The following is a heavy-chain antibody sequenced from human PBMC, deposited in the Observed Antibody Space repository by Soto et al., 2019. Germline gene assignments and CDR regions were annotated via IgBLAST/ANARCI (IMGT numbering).Heavy chain of an antibody. CDR3: ARDYCISTSCRKPRYYYYYYGMDV. CDR1: GGSISSGDYY. J-gene: IGHJ6*02. V-gene: IGHV4-30-4*01. CDR2: IYYSGST. D-gene: IGHD2-2*01. Sequence: SETLSLTCTVSGGSISSGDYYWSWIRQPPGKGLEWIGYIYYSGSTYYNPSLKSRVTISVDTSKNQFSLKLSSVTAADTAVYYCARDYCISTSCRKPRYYYYYYGMDVWGQGTTVTVSS.